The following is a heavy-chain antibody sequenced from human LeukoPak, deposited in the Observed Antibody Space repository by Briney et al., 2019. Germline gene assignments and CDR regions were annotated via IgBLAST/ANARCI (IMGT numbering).Heavy chain of an antibody. CDR2: IYPGKSDV. CDR3: ARDSGGYGSGPEAFDF. Sequence: GESLQISCKGSGYTFTSHWIAWVRQMPGKGLEWMGIIYPGKSDVRHSPSFQGQVTIAADESISTAYLQWTSLTPSDTAMYYCARDSGGYGSGPEAFDFWGQGTMVSVSS. V-gene: IGHV5-51*01. D-gene: IGHD3-10*01. J-gene: IGHJ3*01. CDR1: GYTFTSHW.